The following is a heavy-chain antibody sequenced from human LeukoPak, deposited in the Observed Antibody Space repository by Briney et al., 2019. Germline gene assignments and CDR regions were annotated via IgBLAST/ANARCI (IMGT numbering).Heavy chain of an antibody. CDR3: ARDQITMVRSYYGMDV. V-gene: IGHV4-30-4*01. D-gene: IGHD3-10*01. J-gene: IGHJ6*02. CDR2: ISKSGGT. CDR1: GASISSGDYY. Sequence: PSETLSLTCNVSGASISSGDYYWSWIRQPPGKGLEWIGYISKSGGTYYNPSVSRRLTISRDTSKNQFSLKLSSVTAADTAVYYCARDQITMVRSYYGMDVWGQGTTVTVSS.